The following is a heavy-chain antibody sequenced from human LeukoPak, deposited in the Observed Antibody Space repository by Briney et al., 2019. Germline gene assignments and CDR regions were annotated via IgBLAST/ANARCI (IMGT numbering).Heavy chain of an antibody. D-gene: IGHD5-12*01. V-gene: IGHV3-49*04. CDR3: TRVYSGYDPLAAIDY. CDR1: GFNFGDYA. CDR2: IRSKVYGGTA. J-gene: IGHJ4*02. Sequence: GGSLRLSCTGSGFNFGDYAMSWVRQAPGKGLEWVGFIRSKVYGGTAKYAASVKGRFTISRDDSKSIAYLQMNSLKIEDTAVYYCTRVYSGYDPLAAIDYWGQGTLVTVSS.